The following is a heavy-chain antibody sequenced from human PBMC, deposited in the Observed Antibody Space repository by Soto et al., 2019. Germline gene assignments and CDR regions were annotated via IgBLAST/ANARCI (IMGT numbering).Heavy chain of an antibody. J-gene: IGHJ4*02. Sequence: QVQLVQSGAEVKKPGASVKVSCKASGYTFSNYLLHWVRQAPGQRLEWMGWINAGNGNTKYSQKFQGRVTLTRDKFASTASMELSSLRSEDTAVYYCASPSYGSGNFYWGQGTLVTVSS. V-gene: IGHV1-3*01. CDR2: INAGNGNT. CDR1: GYTFSNYL. D-gene: IGHD3-10*01. CDR3: ASPSYGSGNFY.